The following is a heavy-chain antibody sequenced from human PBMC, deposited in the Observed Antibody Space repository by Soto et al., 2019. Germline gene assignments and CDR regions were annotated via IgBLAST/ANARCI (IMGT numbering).Heavy chain of an antibody. D-gene: IGHD2-2*01. CDR1: GFTLSGSA. J-gene: IGHJ6*02. CDR2: IRTKTNNYAT. V-gene: IGHV3-73*01. CDR3: TRHLSGYCTSTSCPEDMDV. Sequence: GSLSLSFAASGFTLSGSAMHWVRQAAGKGLEWVGRIRTKTNNYATAYAASVKGRFTISRDDSKNTAYLQMNSLQTEDTAMYYCTRHLSGYCTSTSCPEDMDVWGQGTTVTVSS.